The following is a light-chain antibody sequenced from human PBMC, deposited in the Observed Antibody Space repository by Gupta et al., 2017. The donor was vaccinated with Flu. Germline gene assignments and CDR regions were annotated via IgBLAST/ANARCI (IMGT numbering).Light chain of an antibody. CDR3: AAWDDSLNGWV. J-gene: IGLJ3*02. CDR2: SNN. V-gene: IGLV1-44*01. Sequence: QSVLTQQPSASGTPGQRVTIPCSGISSNIGSNTVNWYQQLPGTAPKLLIYSNNQRPSGVPDRFSGSKSGTSASLAISGLQSEDEADYYCAAWDDSLNGWVFGGGTKLTVL. CDR1: SSNIGSNT.